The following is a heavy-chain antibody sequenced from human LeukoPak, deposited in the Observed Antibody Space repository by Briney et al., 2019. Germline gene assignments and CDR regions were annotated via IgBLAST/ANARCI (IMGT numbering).Heavy chain of an antibody. V-gene: IGHV3-7*01. J-gene: IGHJ4*02. Sequence: PGGSLRLSCAASGFTFSSYEMNWVRQAPGKGLEWVANIKQDGSEKYYVDSVKGRFTISRDNAKNSLYLQMNSLRAEDTAVYYCARDLLIVGYWGQGTLVTVSS. D-gene: IGHD1-26*01. CDR1: GFTFSSYE. CDR3: ARDLLIVGY. CDR2: IKQDGSEK.